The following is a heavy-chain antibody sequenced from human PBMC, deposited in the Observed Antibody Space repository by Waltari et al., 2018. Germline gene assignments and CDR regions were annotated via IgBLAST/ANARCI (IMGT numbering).Heavy chain of an antibody. CDR1: GGSISSYY. D-gene: IGHD6-13*01. CDR2: ISYSGST. Sequence: QVQLQESGPGLVKPSETLSLTCTVSGGSISSYYWSWIRQPPGKGLEWIGYISYSGSTNYNPSLKSRVTISVDTSKNQFSLKLSSVTAADTAVYYCASGYSSSRLGWFDPWGQGTLVTVSS. CDR3: ASGYSSSRLGWFDP. J-gene: IGHJ5*02. V-gene: IGHV4-59*01.